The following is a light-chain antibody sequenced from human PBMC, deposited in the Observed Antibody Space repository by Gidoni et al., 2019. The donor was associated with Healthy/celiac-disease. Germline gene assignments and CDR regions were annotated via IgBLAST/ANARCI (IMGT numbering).Light chain of an antibody. CDR1: QSVSSY. CDR2: DAS. V-gene: IGKV3-11*01. Sequence: ETVLTQSPATLSLSPGERATLSCRASQSVSSYLAWYQQKPGQAPRLLIYDASHRATGIPARFSGSGSGTNFTLTISSLEPEDFAVYYCQPRSNWPRTFGQGTKVEIK. CDR3: QPRSNWPRT. J-gene: IGKJ1*01.